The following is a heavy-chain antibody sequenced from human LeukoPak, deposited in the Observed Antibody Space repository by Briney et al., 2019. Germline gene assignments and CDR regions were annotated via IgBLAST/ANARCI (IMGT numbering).Heavy chain of an antibody. V-gene: IGHV1-69*13. CDR3: ASGPISSGVTNN. CDR2: IIPIFGTA. CDR1: GGTFSSYA. Sequence: VASVKVSCKASGGTFSSYAISWVRQAPGQGLEWMGGIIPIFGTANYAQKFQGRVTITADESTSTAYMELSSLRSEDTAVYYCASGPISSGVTNNWGQGTLVTVSS. D-gene: IGHD6-19*01. J-gene: IGHJ4*02.